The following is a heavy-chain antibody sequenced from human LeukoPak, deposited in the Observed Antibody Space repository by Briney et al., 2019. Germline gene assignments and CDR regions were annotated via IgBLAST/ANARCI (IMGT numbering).Heavy chain of an antibody. Sequence: PGGSLELSCAASGFPFSSYSMNWVRPAPGKGLEWVSSISSSSSYIYYADSVKGRFTISRDNAKNSLYLQMNSLRAEDTAVYYCARVHRSYGFGAFDIWGQGTMVTVSS. V-gene: IGHV3-21*01. CDR1: GFPFSSYS. CDR3: ARVHRSYGFGAFDI. J-gene: IGHJ3*02. D-gene: IGHD5-18*01. CDR2: ISSSSSYI.